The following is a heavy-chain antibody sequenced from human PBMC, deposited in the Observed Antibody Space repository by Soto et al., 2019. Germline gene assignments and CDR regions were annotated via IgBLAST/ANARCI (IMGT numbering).Heavy chain of an antibody. CDR3: AKVTDYDFWSEYFDY. Sequence: GGSLRLSCAASGFTFSSYAMSWVRQAPGKGLEWVSAISGSGGSTYYADSVKGRFTISRDNSKNTLYLQMNSLRAEDTAVYYCAKVTDYDFWSEYFDYWGQGTLVTVSS. V-gene: IGHV3-23*01. D-gene: IGHD3-3*01. CDR2: ISGSGGST. J-gene: IGHJ4*02. CDR1: GFTFSSYA.